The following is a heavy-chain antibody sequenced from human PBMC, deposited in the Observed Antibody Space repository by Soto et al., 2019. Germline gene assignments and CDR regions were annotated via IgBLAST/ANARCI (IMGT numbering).Heavy chain of an antibody. V-gene: IGHV3-33*01. J-gene: IGHJ6*03. CDR3: ARDRGDYYYYSYMDV. CDR2: IWYDGSNK. CDR1: GFTFSSYG. D-gene: IGHD3-10*01. Sequence: QVQLVESGGGVVQPGRSLRLSCAASGFTFSSYGMHWVRQAPGKGLEWVAVIWYDGSNKYYADSVKGRFTISRDNSKNTLYLQMNSLRAEDTAVYYCARDRGDYYYYSYMDVWGKGTTVTVSS.